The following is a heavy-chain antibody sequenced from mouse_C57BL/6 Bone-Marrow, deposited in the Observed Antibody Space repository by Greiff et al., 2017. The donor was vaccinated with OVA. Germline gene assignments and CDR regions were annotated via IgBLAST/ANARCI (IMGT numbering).Heavy chain of an antibody. CDR1: GFTFSDYG. D-gene: IGHD1-1*01. J-gene: IGHJ4*01. Sequence: EVMLVESGGGLVQPGGSLKLSCAASGFTFSDYGMAWVRQAPRKGLEWVAFISNLANSIYYADTVTGRFTISRENAKNTLYLEMSSLRSEDTAMYYCARHCGSGYRGYAMDYWGQGTSVTVSS. CDR2: ISNLANSI. V-gene: IGHV5-15*01. CDR3: ARHCGSGYRGYAMDY.